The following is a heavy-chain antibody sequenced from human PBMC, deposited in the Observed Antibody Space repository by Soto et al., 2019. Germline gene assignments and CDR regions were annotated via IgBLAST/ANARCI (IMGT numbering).Heavy chain of an antibody. CDR2: ISYSGST. CDR3: ARRYGSGFDY. D-gene: IGHD6-19*01. CDR1: GGSISRYD. V-gene: IGHV4-59*08. J-gene: IGHJ4*02. Sequence: QVQLQESGPGLVKPSETLSLTCTVSGGSISRYDWSWIRQPPGKGLEWIGYISYSGSTNYNPSLKSRVTISVDTSKNQFSLQLSSVSAADTAVYYCARRYGSGFDYWGQGTLVTVSS.